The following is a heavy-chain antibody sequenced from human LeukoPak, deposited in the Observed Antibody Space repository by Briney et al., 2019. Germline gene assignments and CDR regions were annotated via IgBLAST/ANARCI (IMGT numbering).Heavy chain of an antibody. CDR3: ARQAYGERLYYYYYGMDV. V-gene: IGHV4-39*01. J-gene: IGHJ6*02. D-gene: IGHD4-17*01. CDR1: GGSISSSSYY. Sequence: SETLSLTCTVSGGSISSSSYYWGWIRQPPGKGLEWIGSIYYSGSTYYNPSLKSRVTISVDTSKNQFSLKLSSVTAADTAVYYCARQAYGERLYYYYYGMDVWGQGTTVTVSS. CDR2: IYYSGST.